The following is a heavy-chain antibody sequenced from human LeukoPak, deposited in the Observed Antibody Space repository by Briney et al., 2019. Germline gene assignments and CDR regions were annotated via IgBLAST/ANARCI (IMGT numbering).Heavy chain of an antibody. CDR2: ISSSSSYI. V-gene: IGHV3-21*01. D-gene: IGHD2-15*01. CDR3: ATGYCSGGSCCDWGC. Sequence: PGGSLRLSCAASGFTFSSYSMNWVRQAPGKGLEWVSSISSSSSYIYYADSVKGRFTISRDNAKNSLYLQMNSLGAEDTAVYYCATGYCSGGSCCDWGCWGQGTLVTVSS. CDR1: GFTFSSYS. J-gene: IGHJ4*02.